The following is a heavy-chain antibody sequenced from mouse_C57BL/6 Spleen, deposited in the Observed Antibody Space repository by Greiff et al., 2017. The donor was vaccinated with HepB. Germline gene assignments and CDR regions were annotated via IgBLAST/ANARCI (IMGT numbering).Heavy chain of an antibody. CDR1: GYTFTSYW. V-gene: IGHV1-69*01. J-gene: IGHJ3*01. Sequence: VQLQQSGAELVMPGASVKLSCKASGYTFTSYWMHWVKQRPGQGLEWIGEIDPSDSYTNYNQKFKGKSTLTVDKSSSTAYMQLSSLTSEDSAVYYCARGDSNLAWFAYWGQRTLVTVSA. D-gene: IGHD2-5*01. CDR2: IDPSDSYT. CDR3: ARGDSNLAWFAY.